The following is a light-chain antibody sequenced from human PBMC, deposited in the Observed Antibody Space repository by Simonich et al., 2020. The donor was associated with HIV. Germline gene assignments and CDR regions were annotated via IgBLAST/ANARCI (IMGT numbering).Light chain of an antibody. CDR3: CSYAGSYTYV. V-gene: IGLV2-14*03. Sequence: QSALTQPASVSGSPGQSITISCTGTSSAVGNYNSVSWYQHHPGKAPKLLIYDVIKRPSGVSHRFAGSKSGNTASLTISGLQAEDEADYYCCSYAGSYTYVFGTGTKVTVL. CDR1: SSAVGNYNS. J-gene: IGLJ1*01. CDR2: DVI.